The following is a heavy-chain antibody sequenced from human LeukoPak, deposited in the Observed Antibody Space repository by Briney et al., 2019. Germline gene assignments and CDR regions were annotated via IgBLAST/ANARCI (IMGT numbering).Heavy chain of an antibody. Sequence: GGSLRLSCAVSGFTFNDYAMHWVRQVPGKGLEWASLINWSGVSTYYADSVKGRFTISRDNNKDSLFLQMSSLRPEDTALYYCAKDSDSSGFFEPPDFWGRGTLVTVSS. V-gene: IGHV3-43D*03. CDR3: AKDSDSSGFFEPPDF. CDR2: INWSGVST. J-gene: IGHJ4*02. CDR1: GFTFNDYA. D-gene: IGHD3-22*01.